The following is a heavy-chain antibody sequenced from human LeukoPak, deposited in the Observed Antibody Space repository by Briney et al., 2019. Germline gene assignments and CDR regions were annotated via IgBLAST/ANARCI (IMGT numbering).Heavy chain of an antibody. J-gene: IGHJ4*02. Sequence: SETLSLTCTVSGGSISRSSYYWGWIRQPPGKGLEWIGSIYNSGSTYYNASLKSRVTMSVDTSKNQFSLKLSSVTAADTAVYYCAGLRITMVRGVIWGQGTLVTVSS. V-gene: IGHV4-39*07. CDR2: IYNSGST. D-gene: IGHD3-10*01. CDR3: AGLRITMVRGVI. CDR1: GGSISRSSYY.